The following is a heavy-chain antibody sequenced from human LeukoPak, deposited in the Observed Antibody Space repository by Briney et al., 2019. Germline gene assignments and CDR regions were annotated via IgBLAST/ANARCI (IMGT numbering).Heavy chain of an antibody. V-gene: IGHV3-74*01. D-gene: IGHD3-22*01. J-gene: IGHJ4*02. CDR1: GFTFSNHV. Sequence: PGGSLRLSCAASGFTFSNHVMNWVRHAPGKGPVWVARIRSDGSSTDYADSVKGRFTISRDNAKNTLYLQMNSLRAEDTAVYYCAREQGYYSVPGYWGQGTLVTVSS. CDR3: AREQGYYSVPGY. CDR2: IRSDGSST.